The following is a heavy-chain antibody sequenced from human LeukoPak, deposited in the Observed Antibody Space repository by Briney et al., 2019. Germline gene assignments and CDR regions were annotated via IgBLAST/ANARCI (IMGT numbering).Heavy chain of an antibody. CDR2: ISAYNGNT. Sequence: ASVKVSCKASGYTFTSCDINWVRQATGQGLEWMGWISAYNGNTNYAQKLQGRVTMTTDTSTSTAYMELRSLRSDDTAVYYCARDLGFYGETNFDYWGQGTLVTVSS. V-gene: IGHV1-18*01. D-gene: IGHD4-17*01. J-gene: IGHJ4*02. CDR3: ARDLGFYGETNFDY. CDR1: GYTFTSCD.